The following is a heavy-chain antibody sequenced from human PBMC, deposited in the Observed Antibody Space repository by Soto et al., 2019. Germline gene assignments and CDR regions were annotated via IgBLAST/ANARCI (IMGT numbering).Heavy chain of an antibody. CDR1: GGSFSGYY. CDR2: INYSGST. V-gene: IGHV4-34*09. CDR3: AREGGAGYGMDV. J-gene: IGHJ6*02. D-gene: IGHD1-26*01. Sequence: SETLSLTCAVYGGSFSGYYWSWIRQPPGNGLEWIGYINYSGSTNYNPSLKSRVTISVDTSKNQFSLKLSSVTAADTAVYYCAREGGAGYGMDVWGQGTTVTVSS.